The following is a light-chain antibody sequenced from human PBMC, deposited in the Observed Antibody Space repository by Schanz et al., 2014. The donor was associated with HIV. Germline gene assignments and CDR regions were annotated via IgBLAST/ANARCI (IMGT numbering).Light chain of an antibody. CDR1: SSNIGAGYD. CDR3: QSFDDSLSGVV. Sequence: QSVLTQPPSVSGAPGQKVTISCTGSSSNIGAGYDVHWYQQFPGTAPRLLISTNTDRPSGVPDRFTGSKSGSSASLAITGLQAEDEADYFCQSFDDSLSGVVFGGGTKVTVL. V-gene: IGLV1-40*01. CDR2: TNT. J-gene: IGLJ3*02.